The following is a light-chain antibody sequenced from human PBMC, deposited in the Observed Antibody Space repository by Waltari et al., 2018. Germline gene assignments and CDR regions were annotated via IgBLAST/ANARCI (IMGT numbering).Light chain of an antibody. J-gene: IGKJ2*01. CDR2: WAS. CDR3: LQYYSAPFT. CDR1: HTIKTY. V-gene: IGKV4-1*01. Sequence: DIVMTQSPDSLAVSLGERATINCKSSHTIKTYLAWYQQKLGQPPKLLSYWASTRESGVPDRFSGSGAGTDFTLTINNLQAEDVAVYYCLQYYSAPFTFGQGTKLEIK.